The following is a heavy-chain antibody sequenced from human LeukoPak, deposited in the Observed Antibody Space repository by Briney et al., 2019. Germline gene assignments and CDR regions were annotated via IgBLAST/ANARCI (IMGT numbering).Heavy chain of an antibody. V-gene: IGHV4-59*08. D-gene: IGHD3-16*01. CDR1: GGSISSYY. CDR2: IHYSGGIT. J-gene: IGHJ6*03. Sequence: SETLSLTCTVSGGSISSYYWSWIRQPPGKGLEWIGYIHYSGGITYYNPSLKSRVTISVDTSKNQFSLSLSSVTAADTAVYYCARAGGSSRPTGYMDVWGKGTTVTVSS. CDR3: ARAGGSSRPTGYMDV.